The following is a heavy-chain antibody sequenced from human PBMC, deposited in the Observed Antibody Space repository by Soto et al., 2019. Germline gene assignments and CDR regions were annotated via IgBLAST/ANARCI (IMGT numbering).Heavy chain of an antibody. Sequence: GASVKVSCKASGGTFSSYAISWVRQAPGQGLEWMGGIIPIFGTANYAQKFQGRVTITADKSTSTAYMELSSLRSEDTAVYYCARGAYYDFSSGYFTPDYYYAMDVWGQGTTVNVSS. CDR1: GGTFSSYA. V-gene: IGHV1-69*06. D-gene: IGHD3-3*01. CDR3: ARGAYYDFSSGYFTPDYYYAMDV. CDR2: IIPIFGTA. J-gene: IGHJ6*02.